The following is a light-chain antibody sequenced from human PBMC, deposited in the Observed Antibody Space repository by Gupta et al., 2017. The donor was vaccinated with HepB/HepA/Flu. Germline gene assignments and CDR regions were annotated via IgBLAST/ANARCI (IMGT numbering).Light chain of an antibody. J-gene: IGKJ4*01. Sequence: EIVLTQSPGTLSLSPGVRATLSCRASQTIDSSYLEWYKQKPGLAPRLLIYDVSTRANGVPDRFNGSGSGTDFALTSSRREADHFAVYYGHQDLESNTFSRGTKVEIK. CDR1: QTIDSSY. CDR2: DVS. V-gene: IGKV3-20*01. CDR3: HQDLESNT.